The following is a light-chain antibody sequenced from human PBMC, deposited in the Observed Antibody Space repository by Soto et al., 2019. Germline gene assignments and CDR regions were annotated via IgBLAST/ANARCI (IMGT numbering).Light chain of an antibody. V-gene: IGKV1-39*01. J-gene: IGKJ1*01. CDR2: AAS. Sequence: DIQMTQSPSSLSASVGDRVTITCRASQSISSYLNWYQQKPGKAPKLLIYAASSLQSGVPPRFSGSESETDFTLTISSLQPEDFANYSCQQSYSTTWTFGQGTKVDIK. CDR3: QQSYSTTWT. CDR1: QSISSY.